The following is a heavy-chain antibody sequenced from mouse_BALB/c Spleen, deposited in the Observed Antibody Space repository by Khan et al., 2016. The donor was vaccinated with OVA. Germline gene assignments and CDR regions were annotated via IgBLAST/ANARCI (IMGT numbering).Heavy chain of an antibody. Sequence: QVQLQQSGAELAKPGASVKMSCKASGYTFTTYWMHWIKQRPGQGLEWIGYINPNTGYNECEQKFKDKATLTADKSSSTAYMQLSSLTSEDAAVYYCATSGHYGVNYYFCMYYWGQGTSVTVSS. CDR1: GYTFTTYW. CDR2: INPNTGYN. J-gene: IGHJ4*01. CDR3: ATSGHYGVNYYFCMYY. D-gene: IGHD1-1*01. V-gene: IGHV1-7*01.